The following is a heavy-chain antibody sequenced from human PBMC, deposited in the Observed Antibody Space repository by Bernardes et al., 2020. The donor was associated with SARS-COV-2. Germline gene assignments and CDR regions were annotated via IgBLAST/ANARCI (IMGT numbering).Heavy chain of an antibody. CDR2: ISYDGSDT. CDR1: GFTFNIFG. V-gene: IGHV3-30*03. D-gene: IGHD2-8*01. Sequence: GGSLRLSCAASGFTFNIFGMHWVRQAPGKGLEWVALISYDGSDTYYADSVKGRFTISRDNSKNTLYLQMNSLRDEDTAVYYCARGSLFYHNDEAPFHYWGQGTLVTVSS. J-gene: IGHJ4*02. CDR3: ARGSLFYHNDEAPFHY.